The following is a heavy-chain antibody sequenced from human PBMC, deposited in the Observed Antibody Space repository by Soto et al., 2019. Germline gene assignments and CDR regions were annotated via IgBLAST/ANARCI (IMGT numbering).Heavy chain of an antibody. J-gene: IGHJ6*02. Sequence: SMQVSCKASGGTFSSYAISWVRQAPGQGLEWMGGIIPIFGTANYAQKIQGRVTITADESTSTAYMELSSLRSEDTAVYYCLRDQRRKGAVRYYYGMDVWG. V-gene: IGHV1-69*13. D-gene: IGHD6-25*01. CDR3: LRDQRRKGAVRYYYGMDV. CDR1: GGTFSSYA. CDR2: IIPIFGTA.